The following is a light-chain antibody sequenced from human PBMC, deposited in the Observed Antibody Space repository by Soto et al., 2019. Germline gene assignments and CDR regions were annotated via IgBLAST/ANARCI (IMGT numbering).Light chain of an antibody. V-gene: IGKV1-5*01. J-gene: IGKJ1*01. CDR1: QSISNW. CDR2: DAS. CDR3: QHNNTYSRT. Sequence: DIQMTQSPSTLSASVGDRVTITCRASQSISNWLAWYQQKPGKAPKLLINDASSLERGVPSRFSGSRSGTEFTLTISRLQPDDFATYYCQHNNTYSRTFGQGTNVEIK.